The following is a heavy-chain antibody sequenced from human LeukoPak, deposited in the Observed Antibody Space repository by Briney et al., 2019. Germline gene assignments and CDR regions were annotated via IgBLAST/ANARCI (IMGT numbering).Heavy chain of an antibody. CDR1: GYTFSDYY. Sequence: GASVKVSCKASGYTFSDYYMHWARQAPGQGPERMGWIKPDSGGTDYAQKFQGRVTMTRDTSINTVYMELNSLTSDDTAVYYCARGSSTSRRLPYECWGQGTLVTVSS. D-gene: IGHD2-2*01. J-gene: IGHJ4*02. CDR2: IKPDSGGT. CDR3: ARGSSTSRRLPYEC. V-gene: IGHV1-2*02.